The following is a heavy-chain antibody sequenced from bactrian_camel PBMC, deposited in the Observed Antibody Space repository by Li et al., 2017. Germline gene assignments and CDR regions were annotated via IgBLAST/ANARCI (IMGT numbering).Heavy chain of an antibody. CDR2: IYTGAGVT. CDR3: ATETDRCLLHRLWYNY. V-gene: IGHV3S1*01. D-gene: IGHD3*01. J-gene: IGHJ4*01. Sequence: HVQLVESGGGSVQAGGSLRLSCAVGASGYSLDSMYGHKCKGWFRQAPGKEREGVSAIYTGAGVTYYADSVKGRFTISQDNAKNTVYLQMNSLKPEDTGIYYCATETDRCLLHRLWYNYWGQGTQVTVS. CDR1: DSMYGHKC.